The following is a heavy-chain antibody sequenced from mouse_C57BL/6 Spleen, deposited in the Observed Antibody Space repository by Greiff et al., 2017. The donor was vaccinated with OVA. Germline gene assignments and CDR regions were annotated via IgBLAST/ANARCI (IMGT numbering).Heavy chain of an antibody. Sequence: QVHVKQPGAELVMPGASVKLSCKASGYTFTSYWMHWVKQRPGQGLEWIGEIDPSDSYTNYNQKFKGKSTLTVDKSSSTAYMQLSSLTSEDSAVYYCARRIGFITTVYYFDYWGQGTTLTVSS. D-gene: IGHD1-1*01. CDR1: GYTFTSYW. J-gene: IGHJ2*01. CDR3: ARRIGFITTVYYFDY. CDR2: IDPSDSYT. V-gene: IGHV1-69*01.